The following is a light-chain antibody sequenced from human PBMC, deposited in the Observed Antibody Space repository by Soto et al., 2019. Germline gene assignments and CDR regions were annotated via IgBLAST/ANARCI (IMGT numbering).Light chain of an antibody. CDR2: DVS. J-gene: IGLJ1*01. CDR3: SSFTSSVTYV. V-gene: IGLV2-14*01. Sequence: QSVLTQPASVSGSPGQSITISCTGTSSDVGGHNSVSWYRQDPGKAPKLMIYDVSNRPSGVSDRFSVSKSGNTASLTISGLQIEVEADYYCSSFTSSVTYVFGTGTKVTVL. CDR1: SSDVGGHNS.